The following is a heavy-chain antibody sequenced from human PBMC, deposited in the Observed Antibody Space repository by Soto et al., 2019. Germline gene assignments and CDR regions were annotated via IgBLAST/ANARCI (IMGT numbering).Heavy chain of an antibody. J-gene: IGHJ6*02. CDR1: GGSISSGGYY. CDR2: IYYSGST. D-gene: IGHD3-22*01. CDR3: AREWGYYYDSSGYYDYYYYGMDV. V-gene: IGHV4-31*01. Sequence: QVQLQESGPGLVKPSQTLSLTCTVSGGSISSGGYYWSWIRQHPGKGLEWIGYIYYSGSTYYNPSLKSLVTISVDTSKNQFSLKLSSVTAADTAVYYCAREWGYYYDSSGYYDYYYYGMDVWGQGTTVTVSS.